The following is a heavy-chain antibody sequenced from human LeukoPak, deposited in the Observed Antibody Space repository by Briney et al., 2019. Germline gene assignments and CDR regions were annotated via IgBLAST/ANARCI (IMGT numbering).Heavy chain of an antibody. V-gene: IGHV3-23*01. CDR3: VKELYMDV. J-gene: IGHJ6*03. Sequence: GGSLRLSCAASGFTFSTYGVYWVRQAPGKGLEWVSSNSGGSSYYADSVKGRFTISRDNSKNTLFLQMNSLRTEDTAVYYCVKELYMDVWGKGTTVTVSS. CDR1: GFTFSTYG. CDR2: NSGGSS.